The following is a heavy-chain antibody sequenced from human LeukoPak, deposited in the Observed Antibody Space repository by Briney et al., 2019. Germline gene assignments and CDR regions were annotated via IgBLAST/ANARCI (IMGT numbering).Heavy chain of an antibody. CDR3: ARDNVLLWFGEFSQENYYYYYMDV. CDR1: GYTFTSYG. J-gene: IGHJ6*03. Sequence: ASVKVSCKASGYTFTSYGISWVRQAPGQGLEWMGWISAYNGNTNYAQKLQGRVTMTTDTSTSTAYMELRSLRSDDTAVYYCARDNVLLWFGEFSQENYYYYYMDVWGKGTTVTVSS. D-gene: IGHD3-10*01. V-gene: IGHV1-18*01. CDR2: ISAYNGNT.